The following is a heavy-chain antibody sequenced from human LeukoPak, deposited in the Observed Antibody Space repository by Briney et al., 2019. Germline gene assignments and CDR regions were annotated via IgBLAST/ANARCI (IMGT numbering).Heavy chain of an antibody. CDR3: ARARAPTYYYDSSGSKYAFDI. Sequence: ASVKVSCKASGYTFTSYYMHWVRQAPGQGLEWMGIINPSGGSTSYAQKFQGRVTMTRDTSTSTVYMELSSLRSEDTAVYYCARARAPTYYYDSSGSKYAFDIWGQGTMVTVSS. V-gene: IGHV1-46*01. CDR2: INPSGGST. D-gene: IGHD3-22*01. J-gene: IGHJ3*02. CDR1: GYTFTSYY.